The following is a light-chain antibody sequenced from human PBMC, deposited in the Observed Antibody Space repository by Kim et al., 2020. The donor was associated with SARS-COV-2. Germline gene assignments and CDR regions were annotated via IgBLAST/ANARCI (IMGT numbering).Light chain of an antibody. V-gene: IGLV1-44*01. J-gene: IGLJ3*02. CDR1: RSNIGSNT. CDR2: SNN. CDR3: ATWDDSLRGWV. Sequence: ELTQPPSASVTPGQRVTISCSGSRSNIGSNTVDWYQQFPGTATKLLIYSNNQRPSGVPDRFSGSKSGTSASLAISGLESVDEADYYCATWDDSLRGWVFGGGTQRTV.